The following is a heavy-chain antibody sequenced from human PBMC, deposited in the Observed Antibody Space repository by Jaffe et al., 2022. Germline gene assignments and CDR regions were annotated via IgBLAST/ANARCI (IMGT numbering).Heavy chain of an antibody. CDR1: GFTFSSYE. CDR2: ISSSGSTI. D-gene: IGHD3-22*01. Sequence: EVQLVESGGGLVQPGGSLRLSCAASGFTFSSYEMNWVRQAPGKGLEWVSYISSSGSTIYYADSVKGRFTISRDNAKNSLYLQMNSLRAEDTAVYYCARVNYYDSSAHFDYWGQGTLVTVSS. J-gene: IGHJ4*02. V-gene: IGHV3-48*03. CDR3: ARVNYYDSSAHFDY.